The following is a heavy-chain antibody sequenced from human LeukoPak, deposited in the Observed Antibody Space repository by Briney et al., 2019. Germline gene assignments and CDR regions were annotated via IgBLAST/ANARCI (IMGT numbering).Heavy chain of an antibody. V-gene: IGHV3-7*01. CDR2: IKPDGSAK. J-gene: IGHJ4*02. CDR3: ARELTYYYDH. CDR1: GFTFSTYE. D-gene: IGHD3-16*01. Sequence: GGSLRLSCAASGFTFSTYEINWVRQAPGKGLEWVANIKPDGSAKYYVDSVKGRFTISRDNAKNSLYLQVNSLTAEDTAVYYCARELTYYYDHWGLGTLITVSS.